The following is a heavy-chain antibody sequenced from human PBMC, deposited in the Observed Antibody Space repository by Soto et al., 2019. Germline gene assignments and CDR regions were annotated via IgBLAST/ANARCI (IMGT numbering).Heavy chain of an antibody. CDR1: GGSIYSDTFY. V-gene: IGHV4-61*05. Sequence: SETLSLTCTVSGGSIYSDTFYWAWIRQPPGKGLEWIGYIHHSGSTNYNPSLRSRVTISVDTSKNQFSLNLSSVTAEDTAVYYCARLTSGWYSYWGPGTLVTVSS. CDR3: ARLTSGWYSY. D-gene: IGHD6-19*01. J-gene: IGHJ4*02. CDR2: IHHSGST.